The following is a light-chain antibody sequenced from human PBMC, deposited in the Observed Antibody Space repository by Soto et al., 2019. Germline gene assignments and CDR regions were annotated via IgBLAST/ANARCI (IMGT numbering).Light chain of an antibody. CDR3: QQYNNCLTLT. CDR2: DAS. V-gene: IGKV1-5*01. Sequence: GDRVTITCRASQSVSILLAWYRQKPGKAPEVLVWDASSLQRGVPSRFSGSGSGTDLTLTISSLQSEDFAVYDGQQYNNCLTLTFGEGTKVDIK. J-gene: IGKJ4*01. CDR1: QSVSIL.